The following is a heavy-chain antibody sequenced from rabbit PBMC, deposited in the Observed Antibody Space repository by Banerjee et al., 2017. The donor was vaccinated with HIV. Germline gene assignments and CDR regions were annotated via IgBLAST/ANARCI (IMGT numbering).Heavy chain of an antibody. CDR3: ARADDNAGGYYSV. Sequence: QSLEESGGDLVKPGASLTLTCTASGFSFSNGYVMCWVRQAPGKGLEWIAWMNNGDGSTYYARWAKGRFTVSKTSSTTVTLHMTSLTAADTATYFCARADDNAGGYYSVWGQGTLVTVS. CDR1: GFSFSNGYV. CDR2: MNNGDGST. D-gene: IGHD1-1*01. V-gene: IGHV1S40*01. J-gene: IGHJ3*01.